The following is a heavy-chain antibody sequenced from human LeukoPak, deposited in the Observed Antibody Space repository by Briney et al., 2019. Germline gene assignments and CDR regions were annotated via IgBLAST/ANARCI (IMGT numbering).Heavy chain of an antibody. CDR3: ARVGDYYDSSGYYFQH. CDR2: IIPIFGTA. J-gene: IGHJ1*01. D-gene: IGHD3-22*01. V-gene: IGHV1-69*01. CDR1: GGTFSSYA. Sequence: SVKVSCKASGGTFSSYAISWVRQAPRQGLEWMGGIIPIFGTANYAQKFQGRVTITADESTSTAYMELSSLRSEDTAVYYCARVGDYYDSSGYYFQHWGQGTLVTVSS.